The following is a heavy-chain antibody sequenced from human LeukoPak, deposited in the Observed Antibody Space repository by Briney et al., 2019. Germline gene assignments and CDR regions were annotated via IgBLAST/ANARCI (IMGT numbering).Heavy chain of an antibody. Sequence: SQTLSLTGTVSGGSISSGDYYWSWIRQPPGKGLEWIGYIYYSGSTYYNPSLKSRVTISVDTSKNQFSLKLSSVTAADTAVYYCARGDVVWSGCQAGYYFDYWGQGTLVTVSS. CDR2: IYYSGST. V-gene: IGHV4-30-4*08. CDR3: ARGDVVWSGCQAGYYFDY. J-gene: IGHJ4*02. CDR1: GGSISSGDYY. D-gene: IGHD3-3*01.